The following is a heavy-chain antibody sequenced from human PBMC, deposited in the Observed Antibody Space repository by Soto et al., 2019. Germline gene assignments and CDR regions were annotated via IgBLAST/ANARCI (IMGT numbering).Heavy chain of an antibody. Sequence: EVQLLESGGGLVQPGGSLRLSCAASGFTFSSYAMSWVRQAPGKGLEWVSAISGSGGSTYYADSVKGRFTISRANSKNTLYLRMNSLSAEDTDVYYCAGEGDFGVVIISQNWFVPWGQGTLVTVSS. CDR1: GFTFSSYA. CDR3: AGEGDFGVVIISQNWFVP. V-gene: IGHV3-23*01. CDR2: ISGSGGST. D-gene: IGHD3-3*01. J-gene: IGHJ5*02.